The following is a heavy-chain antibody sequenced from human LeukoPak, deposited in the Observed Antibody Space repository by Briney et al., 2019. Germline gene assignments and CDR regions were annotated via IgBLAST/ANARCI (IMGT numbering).Heavy chain of an antibody. CDR3: AHCSSTSCYRGGPLDY. J-gene: IGHJ4*02. V-gene: IGHV4-59*01. Sequence: KPSETLSLTCTVSGGSISSYYWSWIRQPPGKGLEWIGYIYYSGSTNYNPSLKSRVTISVDTSKNQFSLKLSSVTAADTAVYYCAHCSSTSCYRGGPLDYWGQGTLVTVSS. CDR2: IYYSGST. CDR1: GGSISSYY. D-gene: IGHD2-2*02.